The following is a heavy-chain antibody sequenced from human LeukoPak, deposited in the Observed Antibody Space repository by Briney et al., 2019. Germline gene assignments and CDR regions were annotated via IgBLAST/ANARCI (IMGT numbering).Heavy chain of an antibody. CDR3: AKDRGYGEHEPFES. CDR2: ASHDEVGK. D-gene: IGHD4-17*01. J-gene: IGHJ4*02. V-gene: IGHV3-30*18. CDR1: GFTFSDHA. Sequence: GRSLRLSCVGSGFTFSDHAIHWVRQAPGKGLEWVAVASHDEVGKQFADSVKGRFTLSRDNSRDSVHLQMNRLRDEDTGVYYCAKDRGYGEHEPFESWGQGSLVAVSS.